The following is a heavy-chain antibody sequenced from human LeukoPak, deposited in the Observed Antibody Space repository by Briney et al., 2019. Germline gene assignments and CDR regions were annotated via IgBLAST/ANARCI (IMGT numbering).Heavy chain of an antibody. Sequence: GESLKISCKGSGHSFLSYWIVWVRHMPGKGLEWMGFIYSGDSDTRYSPSFQGQVTISSDKSISTAYLQWRSLKASDTAMYYCARSLGGRYFDYWGQGTLVTVSS. CDR3: ARSLGGRYFDY. CDR2: IYSGDSDT. CDR1: GHSFLSYW. V-gene: IGHV5-51*01. J-gene: IGHJ4*02. D-gene: IGHD3-16*01.